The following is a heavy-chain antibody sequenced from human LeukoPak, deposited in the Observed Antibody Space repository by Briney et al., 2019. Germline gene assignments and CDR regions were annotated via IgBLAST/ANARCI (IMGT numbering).Heavy chain of an antibody. CDR3: ARAAGDNDYESWFDP. J-gene: IGHJ5*02. D-gene: IGHD4-17*01. CDR1: GGSMSSSSYY. V-gene: IGHV4-39*01. CDR2: IYYSGST. Sequence: TSETLSLTCTVSGGSMSSSSYYWGWIRQPPGKGLEWIGSIYYSGSTYYNPPLKSRVTISVDTSKNQFSLKLSSVTAADTAVYYCARAAGDNDYESWFDPWGQGTLVTVSS.